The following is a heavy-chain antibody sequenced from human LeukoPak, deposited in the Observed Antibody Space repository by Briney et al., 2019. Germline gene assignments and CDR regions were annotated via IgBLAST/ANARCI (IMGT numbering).Heavy chain of an antibody. J-gene: IGHJ3*02. CDR1: GGSISSYY. CDR3: ARGPGYCTNGVCYDAFDI. CDR2: IYTSGST. D-gene: IGHD2-8*01. Sequence: PSETLSLTCTVSGGSISSYYWSWIRQPAGKGLEWIGRIYTSGSTNYNPSLKSRVTMSVDTSKNQFSLKLSSVTAADTAVYYCARGPGYCTNGVCYDAFDIWGQGTMVTVSS. V-gene: IGHV4-4*07.